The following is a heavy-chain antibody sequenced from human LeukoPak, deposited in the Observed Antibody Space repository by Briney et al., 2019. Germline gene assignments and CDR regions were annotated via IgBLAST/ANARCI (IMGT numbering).Heavy chain of an antibody. D-gene: IGHD5-24*01. CDR3: ARPRDGYNYVSELRWDY. CDR1: GGSISSSSYY. Sequence: SETLSLTCTVSGGSISSSSYYWGWIRQPPGKGLEWIGSIYYSGSTYYNPSLKSRVTISVDTSKNQFSLKLSSVTAAGTAVYYCARPRDGYNYVSELRWDYWGQGALVTVSS. V-gene: IGHV4-39*01. J-gene: IGHJ4*02. CDR2: IYYSGST.